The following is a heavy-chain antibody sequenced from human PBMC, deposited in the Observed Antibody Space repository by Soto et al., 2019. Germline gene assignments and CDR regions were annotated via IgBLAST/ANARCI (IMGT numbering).Heavy chain of an antibody. V-gene: IGHV3-9*01. CDR1: GFTFDDYA. Sequence: EVQLVESGGGLVQPGRSLRLSCAASGFTFDDYAMHWVRQAPGKGLEWVSGISWHSDNIGYADSVKVRFTISRDNVKNSLYLQMNSLRADDTSLYYCAKDLYSNYGYAFDILGQGTMVTVSS. D-gene: IGHD4-4*01. CDR3: AKDLYSNYGYAFDI. J-gene: IGHJ3*02. CDR2: ISWHSDNI.